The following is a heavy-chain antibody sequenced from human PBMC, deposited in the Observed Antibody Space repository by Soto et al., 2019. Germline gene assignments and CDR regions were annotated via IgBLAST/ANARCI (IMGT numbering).Heavy chain of an antibody. Sequence: EVQLLESGGGLVQPGGSLRLSCAASGFTFSSYAMSWVRQAPGKGLEWVSAISGSGGSTYYADSVKGRFTISRDNSKNPLYLQMNSLRAEDTAVYYCAKVSMSWSGFGDFDYWGQGTLVTVSS. CDR1: GFTFSSYA. CDR2: ISGSGGST. D-gene: IGHD3-10*01. V-gene: IGHV3-23*01. J-gene: IGHJ4*02. CDR3: AKVSMSWSGFGDFDY.